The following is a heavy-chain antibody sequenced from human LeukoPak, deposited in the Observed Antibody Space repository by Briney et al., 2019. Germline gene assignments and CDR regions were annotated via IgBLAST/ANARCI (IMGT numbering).Heavy chain of an antibody. V-gene: IGHV3-7*01. CDR2: IKEDGSPT. CDR1: AFTFSNYS. D-gene: IGHD3-10*01. J-gene: IGHJ4*02. Sequence: QTGGSLRLSCAASAFTFSNYSMSWVRQAPGKGLEWVSTIKEDGSPTNYADSVKGRFTISRDNAKNSLYLQMNSLRVDDTAVYYSARDRGQSTFDYWGQGTLVTVSS. CDR3: ARDRGQSTFDY.